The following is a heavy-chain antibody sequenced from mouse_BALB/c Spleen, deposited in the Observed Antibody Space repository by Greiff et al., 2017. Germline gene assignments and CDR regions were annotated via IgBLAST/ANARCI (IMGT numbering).Heavy chain of an antibody. D-gene: IGHD1-1*01. CDR1: GFNIKDYY. V-gene: IGHV14-4*02. CDR2: IDPENGDT. J-gene: IGHJ2*01. Sequence: EVQLQESGAELVRSGASVKLSCTASGFNIKDYYMHWVKQRPEQGLEWIGWIDPENGDTEYAPKFQGKATMTADTSSNTAYLQLSSLTSEDTAVYYCNLYGSSYEDYWGQGTTLTVSS. CDR3: NLYGSSYEDY.